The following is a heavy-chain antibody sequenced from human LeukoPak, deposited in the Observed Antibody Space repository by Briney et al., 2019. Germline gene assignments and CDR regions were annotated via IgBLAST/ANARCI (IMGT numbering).Heavy chain of an antibody. CDR2: ISSSSSYI. D-gene: IGHD2-2*02. V-gene: IGHV3-21*01. Sequence: GGSLRLSCAASGFTFSSYSMNWVRQAPGKGLEWVSSISSSSSYIYYADSVKGRFTISRDNAKNSLYLQMNSLRAEDTAVYYCARDDGGLEDRYCSSTSCYTPYYYGMDVWGQGTTVTVSS. CDR1: GFTFSSYS. J-gene: IGHJ6*02. CDR3: ARDDGGLEDRYCSSTSCYTPYYYGMDV.